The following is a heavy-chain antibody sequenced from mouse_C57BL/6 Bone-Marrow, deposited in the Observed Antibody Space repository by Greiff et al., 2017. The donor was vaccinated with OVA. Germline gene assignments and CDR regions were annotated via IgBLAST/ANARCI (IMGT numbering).Heavy chain of an antibody. D-gene: IGHD2-1*01. CDR2: ISSGSSTI. V-gene: IGHV5-17*01. Sequence: EVMLVESGGGLVKPGGSLKLSCAASGFTFSDYGMHWVRQAPEKGLEWVAYISSGSSTIYYADTVKGRFTISRDNAKNTLFLQMTSLRSEDTAMYYCAREGTLLWMDYWGQGTSVTVSS. CDR3: AREGTLLWMDY. CDR1: GFTFSDYG. J-gene: IGHJ4*01.